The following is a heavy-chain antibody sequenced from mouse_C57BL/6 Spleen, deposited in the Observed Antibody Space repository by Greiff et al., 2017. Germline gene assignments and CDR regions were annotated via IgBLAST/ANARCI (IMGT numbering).Heavy chain of an antibody. J-gene: IGHJ2*01. V-gene: IGHV5-9*01. D-gene: IGHD4-1*01. CDR3: ARQGLGHFDY. CDR2: ISGGGGTT. CDR1: GFTFSSYT. Sequence: EVKLVESGGGLVKPGGSLKLSCAASGFTFSSYTMSWVRQTPEKRLEWVATISGGGGTTYYPDSVKGRFTSSRYNAKNTLYLQMSSLRSEDTALYYCARQGLGHFDYWGQGTTLTVSS.